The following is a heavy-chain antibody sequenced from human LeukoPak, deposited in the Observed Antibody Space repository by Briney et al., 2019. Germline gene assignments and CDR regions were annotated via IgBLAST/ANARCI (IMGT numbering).Heavy chain of an antibody. CDR1: GFTFSGSA. CDR2: IRSKANSYAT. V-gene: IGHV3-73*01. Sequence: GGSLRLSCAASGFTFSGSAMHWVRQASGKGLEWVGRIRSKANSYATAYAASVKGRFTISRDDSKNTAYLQMNSLKTEDTAVYYCITVVVPAAISYYYMDVWGKGTTVTVSS. D-gene: IGHD2-2*02. J-gene: IGHJ6*03. CDR3: ITVVVPAAISYYYMDV.